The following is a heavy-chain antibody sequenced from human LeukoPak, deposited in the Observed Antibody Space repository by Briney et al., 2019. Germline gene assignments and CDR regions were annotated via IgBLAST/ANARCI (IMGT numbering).Heavy chain of an antibody. CDR1: GGSISSYY. CDR3: ARDDSSSWYANWFDP. Sequence: SETLSLTCTVSGGSISSYYWSWIRQPAGKGLGWIGRIYTSGSTNYNPFLKSRVTMSVDTSKNQFSLKLSSVTAADTAVYYCARDDSSSWYANWFDPWGQGTLVTVSS. CDR2: IYTSGST. J-gene: IGHJ5*02. V-gene: IGHV4-4*07. D-gene: IGHD6-13*01.